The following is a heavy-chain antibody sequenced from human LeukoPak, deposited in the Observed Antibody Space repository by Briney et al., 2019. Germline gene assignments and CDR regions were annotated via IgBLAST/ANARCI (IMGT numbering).Heavy chain of an antibody. CDR3: ARDANPIWFGEGYFDY. D-gene: IGHD3-10*01. CDR1: GYSFTSYA. Sequence: GASVKVSCKASGYSFTSYAMNWVRQAPGQGLEWMGWINTNTGNPTYAQGFTGRFVFSLDTSVSTAYLQISSLKAEDTAVYYCARDANPIWFGEGYFDYWGQGTLVTVSS. J-gene: IGHJ4*02. V-gene: IGHV7-4-1*02. CDR2: INTNTGNP.